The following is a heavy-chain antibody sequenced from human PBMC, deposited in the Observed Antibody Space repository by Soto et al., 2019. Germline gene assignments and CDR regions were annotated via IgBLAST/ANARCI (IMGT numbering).Heavy chain of an antibody. CDR3: ANLGAPSTTGTTLDY. CDR2: IWYDGSNK. D-gene: IGHD1-1*01. V-gene: IGHV3-33*06. Sequence: QVQLVESGGGVVQPGRSLRLSCAASGFTFSSYGMHWVRQAPGKGLEWVAVIWYDGSNKYYADSVKGRFTISRDNSKNTLYLQMNSLRGEDTAVYYCANLGAPSTTGTTLDYWGQGTLVTVSS. CDR1: GFTFSSYG. J-gene: IGHJ4*02.